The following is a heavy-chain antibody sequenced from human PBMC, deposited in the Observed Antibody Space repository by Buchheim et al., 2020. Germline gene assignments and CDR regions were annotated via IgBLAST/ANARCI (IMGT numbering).Heavy chain of an antibody. Sequence: QVQLQESGPGLVKPSGTLSLTCAVSGGSISSSNWWSWVRQPPGKGLEWIGDIYHSGSTNYNPSLKSRVPVSVTSSQNPFSPKLSSVTAADTAVYYCAIQYSSGWYVGYWGQGTL. CDR1: GGSISSSNW. CDR3: AIQYSSGWYVGY. CDR2: IYHSGST. V-gene: IGHV4-4*02. D-gene: IGHD6-19*01. J-gene: IGHJ4*02.